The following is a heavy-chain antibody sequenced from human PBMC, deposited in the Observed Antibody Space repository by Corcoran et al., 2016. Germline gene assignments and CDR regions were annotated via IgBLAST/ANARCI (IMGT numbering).Heavy chain of an antibody. Sequence: QLQLQESGPGLVKPSETLSLTCTVSGGSISSSSYYWGWIRQPPGKGLEWIGSIYYSGSTYYNPSLKSRVTISVDTSKNQFSLKLSSVTAADTAVYYCARQGDTAIRSFDYCGQGTLVTVSS. V-gene: IGHV4-39*01. CDR1: GGSISSSSYY. J-gene: IGHJ4*02. CDR2: IYYSGST. CDR3: ARQGDTAIRSFDY. D-gene: IGHD5-18*01.